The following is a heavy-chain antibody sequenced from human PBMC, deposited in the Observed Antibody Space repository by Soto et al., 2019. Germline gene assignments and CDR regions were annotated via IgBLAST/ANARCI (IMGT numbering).Heavy chain of an antibody. CDR1: GGSISSYY. V-gene: IGHV4-59*08. J-gene: IGHJ5*02. CDR2: IYYSGST. D-gene: IGHD3-10*01. CDR3: ARHRRIWFGDSDWFDP. Sequence: SETLSLTCTVSGGSISSYYWSWIRQPPGKGLEWIGYIYYSGSTNYNPSLKSRVTISVDTSKNQFSLKLSSVTAADTAVYYCARHRRIWFGDSDWFDPWGQGTLVTVSS.